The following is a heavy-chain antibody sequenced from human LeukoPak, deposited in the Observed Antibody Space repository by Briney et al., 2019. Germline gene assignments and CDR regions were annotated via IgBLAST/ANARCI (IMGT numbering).Heavy chain of an antibody. CDR2: ISAYNGNT. J-gene: IGHJ2*01. CDR1: GYTFTSYG. CDR3: ARDHCSSTSCPPYWYFDL. D-gene: IGHD2-2*01. V-gene: IGHV1-18*01. Sequence: ASVKVSCKASGYTFTSYGISWVRQAPGQGLEWMGWISAYNGNTNYAQKLQGRVTMTTDTSTSTAYMELSSLRSEDTAVYYCARDHCSSTSCPPYWYFDLWGRGTLVTVSS.